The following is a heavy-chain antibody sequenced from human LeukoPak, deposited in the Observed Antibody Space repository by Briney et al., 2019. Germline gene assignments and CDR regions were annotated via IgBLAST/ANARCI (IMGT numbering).Heavy chain of an antibody. Sequence: PGGSLRLSCAASGFTFSSYAMHWVRQAPGKGLEWVAVISYDGSNKYYADSVKGRFTISRDNSKNTLYLQMNSLRAEDTAVYYCARVFKIWGSSGYLDYWGQGTLVTVSS. D-gene: IGHD3-22*01. J-gene: IGHJ4*02. CDR3: ARVFKIWGSSGYLDY. CDR1: GFTFSSYA. CDR2: ISYDGSNK. V-gene: IGHV3-30-3*01.